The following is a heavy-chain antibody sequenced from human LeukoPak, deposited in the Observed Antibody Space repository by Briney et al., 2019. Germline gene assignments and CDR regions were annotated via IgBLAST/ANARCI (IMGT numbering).Heavy chain of an antibody. Sequence: SETLSLTCTVSGGSISSGSYYWSWIRQPAGKGLEWIGRIYTSGSTNYNPSLKSRVTISVDTSKNQFSLKLSSVTAADTAVYYCAREDKEWSRAFDIWGQGTMDTVSS. CDR2: IYTSGST. J-gene: IGHJ3*02. D-gene: IGHD3-3*01. CDR3: AREDKEWSRAFDI. V-gene: IGHV4-61*02. CDR1: GGSISSGSYY.